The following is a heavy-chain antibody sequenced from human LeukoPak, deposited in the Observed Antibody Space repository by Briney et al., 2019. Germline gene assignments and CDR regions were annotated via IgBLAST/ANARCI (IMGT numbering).Heavy chain of an antibody. CDR3: AKQAYCSSTRCYPFDY. J-gene: IGHJ4*02. CDR2: TYSSGST. CDR1: GGSLSSYY. D-gene: IGHD2-2*01. V-gene: IGHV4-59*08. Sequence: PSQTRSLTCTVSGGSLSSYYWSWIRQLPGKGLGWIGYTYSSGSTNYNPCLKSRVTISLDTSKNQFSLKLSSVTAADTAVYYCAKQAYCSSTRCYPFDYWGQGTLVTVSS.